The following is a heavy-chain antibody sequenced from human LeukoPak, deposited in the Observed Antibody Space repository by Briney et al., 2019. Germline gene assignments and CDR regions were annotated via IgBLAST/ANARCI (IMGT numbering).Heavy chain of an antibody. CDR1: GGSISSYY. J-gene: IGHJ6*03. CDR3: ARGEYQLLRYTPYYYMDV. CDR2: IYYSGST. Sequence: SETLSLTCTVSGGSISSYYWSWIRQPPGKGLEWIGYIYYSGSTNYNPSLKSRVTISVDTSKNQFSLKLSSVTAADTAVYYCARGEYQLLRYTPYYYMDVWGKGTTVTVSS. D-gene: IGHD2-2*01. V-gene: IGHV4-59*01.